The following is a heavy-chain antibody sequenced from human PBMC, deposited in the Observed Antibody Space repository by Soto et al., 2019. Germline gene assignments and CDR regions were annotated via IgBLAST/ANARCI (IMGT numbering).Heavy chain of an antibody. V-gene: IGHV4-39*01. CDR3: ASISTGGYCSGGTCYSDLFDF. CDR1: GGSISSGTYY. CDR2: IYYSGSA. J-gene: IGHJ4*02. D-gene: IGHD2-15*01. Sequence: SDTLSLTCTVSGGSISSGTYYWGWIRQPPGKGLEWIGSIYYSGSANYNPSLYGRVTVSVDTAKNQFSLKLTSMTATDTAVYYCASISTGGYCSGGTCYSDLFDFWGRGTLVTVSS.